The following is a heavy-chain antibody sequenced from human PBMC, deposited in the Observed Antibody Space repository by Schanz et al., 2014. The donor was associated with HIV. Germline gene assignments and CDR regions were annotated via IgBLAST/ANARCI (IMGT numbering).Heavy chain of an antibody. D-gene: IGHD3-3*02. J-gene: IGHJ6*02. CDR2: IIPIFGTT. CDR1: GGTFSSYA. Sequence: QVQLVQSGAEVKKPGSSVKVSCKASGGTFSSYAISWVRQAPGQGLEWMGGIIPIFGTTNFAQKFQGRVTITADKSTSTAYLDLSGLRSEDTAVYFCARAAFSSEYYYGMDVWGQGTTVTVSS. V-gene: IGHV1-69*06. CDR3: ARAAFSSEYYYGMDV.